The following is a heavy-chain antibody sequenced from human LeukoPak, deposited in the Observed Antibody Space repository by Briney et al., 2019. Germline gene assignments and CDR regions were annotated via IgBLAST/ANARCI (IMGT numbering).Heavy chain of an antibody. CDR1: GGSFSGYY. J-gene: IGHJ4*02. D-gene: IGHD3-9*01. Sequence: PSETLSLTCAVYGGSFSGYYWSWIRQPPGKGLEWIGEINHSGSTNYNPSLKSRVTISVDTSKNQVSLKLSSVTAADTAVYYCARRYFDWLNYWGQGTLVTVSS. CDR3: ARRYFDWLNY. V-gene: IGHV4-34*01. CDR2: INHSGST.